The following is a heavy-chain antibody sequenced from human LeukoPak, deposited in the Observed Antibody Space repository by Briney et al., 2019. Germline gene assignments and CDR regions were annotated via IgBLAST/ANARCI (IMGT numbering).Heavy chain of an antibody. J-gene: IGHJ4*02. D-gene: IGHD5-18*01. CDR1: GFTYSSYS. Sequence: GGSLRLSCAASGFTYSSYSMNWVRQAPGKGLEWVSGISGSGGSTDYADSVKGRFTISRDNSKNTLYLQMNSLRVEDTAVYYCAKDPGYQVVYCFDYWGQGTLVTVSS. CDR3: AKDPGYQVVYCFDY. V-gene: IGHV3-23*01. CDR2: ISGSGGST.